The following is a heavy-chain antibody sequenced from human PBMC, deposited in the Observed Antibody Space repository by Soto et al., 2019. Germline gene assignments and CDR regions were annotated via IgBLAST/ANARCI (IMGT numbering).Heavy chain of an antibody. J-gene: IGHJ5*02. CDR1: GGSFSGYY. Sequence: QVQLQQWGAGLLKPSETLSLTCAVYGGSFSGYYWSWIRQPPGKGLEWIGEINHSGSTNYNPSLRSRVTKSVDTSKNQFSLKLSSVTAADTAVYYCARETVTTTRGWFDPWGQGTLVTVSS. D-gene: IGHD4-4*01. V-gene: IGHV4-34*01. CDR2: INHSGST. CDR3: ARETVTTTRGWFDP.